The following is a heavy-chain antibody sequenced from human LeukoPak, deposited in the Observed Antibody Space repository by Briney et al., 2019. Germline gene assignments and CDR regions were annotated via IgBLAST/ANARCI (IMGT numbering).Heavy chain of an antibody. CDR2: IIPIYGTA. Sequence: SVKVSCKASGGTFSSYAISWVRQAPGQGLEWMGGIIPIYGTANYAQKFQGRVTVTTDESTSTAYMELSSLRSEDTAVYYCASIAARPVEYFQHWGQGTLVTVSS. J-gene: IGHJ1*01. CDR3: ASIAARPVEYFQH. CDR1: GGTFSSYA. D-gene: IGHD6-6*01. V-gene: IGHV1-69*05.